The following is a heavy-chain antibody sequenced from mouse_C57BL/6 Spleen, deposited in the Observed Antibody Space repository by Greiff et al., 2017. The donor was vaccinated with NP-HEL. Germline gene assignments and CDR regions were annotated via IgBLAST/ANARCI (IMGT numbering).Heavy chain of an antibody. Sequence: VQLQQSGAELVKPGASVKLSCKASGYTFTSYWMHWVKQRPGQGLEWIGMIHPNSGSTNYNEKFKSKATLTVDKSSSTAYMQLSSLTSEDSAVYYCAREEDYYGSSPFAYWGQGTLVTVSA. J-gene: IGHJ3*01. V-gene: IGHV1-64*01. CDR1: GYTFTSYW. CDR3: AREEDYYGSSPFAY. CDR2: IHPNSGST. D-gene: IGHD1-1*01.